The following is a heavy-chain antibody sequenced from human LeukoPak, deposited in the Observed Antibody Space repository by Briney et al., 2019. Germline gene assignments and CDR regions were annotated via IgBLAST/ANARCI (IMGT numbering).Heavy chain of an antibody. D-gene: IGHD2-15*01. J-gene: IGHJ4*02. V-gene: IGHV3-74*01. CDR3: ATPKGDPVGLDY. CDR1: GFTFSSYW. Sequence: QPGGSLRLSCAASGFTFSSYWMHWVRQAPGKGLVWVSRINSDVSSTGFADSVKGRFTISRDNAKNTLYLQMNSLRAEDTAVYYCATPKGDPVGLDYWGQGTLVTVSS. CDR2: INSDVSST.